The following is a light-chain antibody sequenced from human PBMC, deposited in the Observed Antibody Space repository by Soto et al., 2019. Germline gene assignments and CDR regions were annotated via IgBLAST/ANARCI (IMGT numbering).Light chain of an antibody. CDR3: QQYGSSPT. Sequence: EIVLTQSPGTLSLSPGKRATLSCRASQTVSSTYLAWYQQKPGQSPRLLIYGASSRATGIPDRFSGSGSGTDFTLTINRLEPEDFAVYYCQQYGSSPTFGGGTKVEIK. J-gene: IGKJ4*01. V-gene: IGKV3-20*01. CDR2: GAS. CDR1: QTVSSTY.